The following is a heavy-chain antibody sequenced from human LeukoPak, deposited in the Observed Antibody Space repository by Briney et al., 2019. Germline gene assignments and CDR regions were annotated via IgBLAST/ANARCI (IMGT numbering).Heavy chain of an antibody. V-gene: IGHV3-33*01. Sequence: QPGGSLRLSCAASGFTFNTYGMNWVRQGPGKGLEWVGIIWDDGSKKYYADSVKGRFTISRDNSKNTLYLEMSSLRADDTAVYYCARVGCTGGSCKPYAYYTMDGWGQGTTVTVSS. CDR2: IWDDGSKK. J-gene: IGHJ6*02. CDR3: ARVGCTGGSCKPYAYYTMDG. CDR1: GFTFNTYG. D-gene: IGHD2-15*01.